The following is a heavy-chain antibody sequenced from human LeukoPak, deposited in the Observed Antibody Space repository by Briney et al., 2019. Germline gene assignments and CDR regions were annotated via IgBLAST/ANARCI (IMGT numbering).Heavy chain of an antibody. CDR3: AKAVSHSYFDF. J-gene: IGHJ4*02. V-gene: IGHV3-23*01. Sequence: GGSLRLSCAASGFTFSSYAMNWVRQAPGRGLEWVSGINPSGGSTYYADSVKGRFTISRDNSKNTLYLQMNSLRAEDTALYFCAKAVSHSYFDFWGQGTLVTVSA. CDR2: INPSGGST. CDR1: GFTFSSYA. D-gene: IGHD6-19*01.